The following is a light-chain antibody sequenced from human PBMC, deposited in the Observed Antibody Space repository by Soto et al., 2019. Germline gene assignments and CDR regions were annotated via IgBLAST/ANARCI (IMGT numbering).Light chain of an antibody. V-gene: IGKV1-17*01. J-gene: IGKJ5*01. Sequence: DIQMTQSPSSLAASVGDRVTITCRASQGIGNGLSWFQQKPGKAPKRLIYAASTLQSGVPSRFSGSGSETEFTLTISSLQPEDFATYYCLRHNDYPLTCGQGTRREIK. CDR2: AAS. CDR3: LRHNDYPLT. CDR1: QGIGNG.